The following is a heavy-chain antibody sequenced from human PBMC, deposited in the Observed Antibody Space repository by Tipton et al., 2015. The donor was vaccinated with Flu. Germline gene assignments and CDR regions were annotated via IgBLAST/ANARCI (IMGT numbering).Heavy chain of an antibody. J-gene: IGHJ3*01. D-gene: IGHD2-21*01. Sequence: SLRLSCAASGFTFSNFWMSWVRQAPGKGLEWVANIRQDGTEGFYVDSVKGRFTISRDNARNSVFLQMNSLRVEDSALYYCARDPYCAGDCSFGAFDVWGQGTRVTVSS. CDR3: ARDPYCAGDCSFGAFDV. CDR2: IRQDGTEG. CDR1: GFTFSNFW. V-gene: IGHV3-7*01.